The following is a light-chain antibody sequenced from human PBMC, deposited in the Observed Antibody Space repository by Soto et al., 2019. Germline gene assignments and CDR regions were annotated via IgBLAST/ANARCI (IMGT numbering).Light chain of an antibody. CDR1: QDISKY. V-gene: IGKV1-33*01. CDR2: DAS. J-gene: IGKJ2*01. CDR3: QQFDSLPPA. Sequence: DIQMTQSPSSLSASVGDRVTISCQASQDISKYLNWYQQHPGKAPRLLIYDASSLDAGVPSRVGGSGSGSDFTFTIDSLPPEDIATYFWQQFDSLPPAVGQGTKLEIK.